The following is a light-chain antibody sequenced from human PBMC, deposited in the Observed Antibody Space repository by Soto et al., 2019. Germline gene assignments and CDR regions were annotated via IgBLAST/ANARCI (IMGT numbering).Light chain of an antibody. CDR3: CSYAGSDFWV. CDR1: SSDVGNYNL. CDR2: EAT. J-gene: IGLJ3*02. V-gene: IGLV2-23*01. Sequence: QSALTQPASVSGSPGQSITISCTGTSSDVGNYNLVSWYQQHPGKAPKLMIYEATKRPSGVSNRFSGSKSGNTASLTISGLQAEDEADYSCCSYAGSDFWVFGGGTKLTVL.